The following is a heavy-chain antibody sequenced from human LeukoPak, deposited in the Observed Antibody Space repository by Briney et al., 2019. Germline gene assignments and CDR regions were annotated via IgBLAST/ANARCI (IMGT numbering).Heavy chain of an antibody. V-gene: IGHV4-39*01. Sequence: SETLALTCTVSVGSISGSTYYWGWVRQPPGKGLEWIGSIYSGGSAYYKPSLKSRVTISVDTSRDQFSLKLSSVTAADTAVYYCATPSSGWHSFDYWGQGALVTVSS. CDR2: IYSGGSA. D-gene: IGHD6-19*01. CDR1: VGSISGSTYY. J-gene: IGHJ4*02. CDR3: ATPSSGWHSFDY.